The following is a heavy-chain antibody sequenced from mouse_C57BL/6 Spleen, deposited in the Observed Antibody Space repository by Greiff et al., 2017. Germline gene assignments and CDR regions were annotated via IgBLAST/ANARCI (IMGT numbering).Heavy chain of an antibody. CDR2: ISDGGSYT. Sequence: EVQGVESGGGLVKPGGSLKLSCAASGFTFSSYAMSWVRQTPEKRLEWVATISDGGSYTYYPDNVKGRFTISRDNAKNNLYLQMSHLKSEDTAMYYCASDEGGNFDYWGQGTTLTVSS. J-gene: IGHJ2*01. D-gene: IGHD2-1*01. CDR1: GFTFSSYA. CDR3: ASDEGGNFDY. V-gene: IGHV5-4*01.